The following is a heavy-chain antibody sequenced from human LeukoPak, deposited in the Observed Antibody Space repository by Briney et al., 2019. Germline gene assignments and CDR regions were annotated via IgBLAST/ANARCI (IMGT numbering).Heavy chain of an antibody. CDR1: GVSISSSSYY. J-gene: IGHJ3*02. CDR2: IYYTGST. D-gene: IGHD1-7*01. Sequence: PSETLSLTCTVSGVSISSSSYYWGWIRQPPGKGLEWIGNIYYTGSTYYNPFLKSRVTISVDTSKNQFSLKLSSVTAADTAVYYCARATPPAGTTLGAFDIWGQGTMVTVSS. V-gene: IGHV4-39*07. CDR3: ARATPPAGTTLGAFDI.